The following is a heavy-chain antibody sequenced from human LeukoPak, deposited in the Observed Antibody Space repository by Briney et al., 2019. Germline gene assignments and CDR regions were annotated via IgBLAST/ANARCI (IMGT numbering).Heavy chain of an antibody. Sequence: SETLSLTCTVSGGSISSYYWSWIRQPPGKGLEYIGYIYYSGSTNYNPSLKSRLTISVDTSKNQFSLKLSAVTAADTAVYYCARETSQKGAHYMDVWGKGTTVTISS. J-gene: IGHJ6*03. CDR2: IYYSGST. CDR3: ARETSQKGAHYMDV. CDR1: GGSISSYY. V-gene: IGHV4-59*01. D-gene: IGHD3-16*01.